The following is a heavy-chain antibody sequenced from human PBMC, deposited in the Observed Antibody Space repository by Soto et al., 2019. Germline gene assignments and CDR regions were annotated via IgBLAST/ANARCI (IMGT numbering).Heavy chain of an antibody. V-gene: IGHV1-69*13. CDR3: ASGRLGYCSSTSCYKHYYYGMDV. CDR1: GGTFSSYA. J-gene: IGHJ6*02. CDR2: IIPIFGTA. D-gene: IGHD2-2*02. Sequence: ASVKVSCKASGGTFSSYASSWERQAPGQGLEWMGGIIPIFGTAQYAQKFQGRVTITADESTSTAYMELSSLRSEDTAVHYCASGRLGYCSSTSCYKHYYYGMDVWGQGTTVTRSS.